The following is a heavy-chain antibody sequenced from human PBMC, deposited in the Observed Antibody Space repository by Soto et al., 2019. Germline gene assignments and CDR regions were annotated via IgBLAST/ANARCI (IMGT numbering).Heavy chain of an antibody. Sequence: QVQLQESGPGLVKPSQTLSLTCTVSGGSISSGGYYWTWIRQHPGKGLEWIGFVYYSGSTFYNPSLESIVTISIDTSKNQFSLQLSSATAADTAVYYCARGISVAGNAFDIWGQGTRVTVSS. CDR1: GGSISSGGYY. D-gene: IGHD6-19*01. CDR2: VYYSGST. V-gene: IGHV4-31*01. J-gene: IGHJ3*02. CDR3: ARGISVAGNAFDI.